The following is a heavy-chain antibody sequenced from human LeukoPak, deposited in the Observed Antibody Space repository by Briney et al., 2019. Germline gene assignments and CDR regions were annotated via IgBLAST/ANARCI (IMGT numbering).Heavy chain of an antibody. V-gene: IGHV3-30-3*01. D-gene: IGHD3-22*01. Sequence: PGGSLRLSCAASGFTFSSYAMHWVRQAPGKGLEWVAVISYDGSNKYYADSVKGRFTISRDNSKNTLYLQMNSLRAEDTAVYYCAREGFRVITGVGPFDYWGQGTLVTVSS. J-gene: IGHJ4*02. CDR1: GFTFSSYA. CDR2: ISYDGSNK. CDR3: AREGFRVITGVGPFDY.